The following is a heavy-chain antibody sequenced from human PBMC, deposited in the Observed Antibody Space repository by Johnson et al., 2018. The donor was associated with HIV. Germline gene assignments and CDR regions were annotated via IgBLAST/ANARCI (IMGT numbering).Heavy chain of an antibody. D-gene: IGHD2-15*01. CDR1: GFSFDDYG. Sequence: VQVVESGGGVERPGGSLRLSCAASGFSFDDYGMSWVRQLPGKGLEWVSGINWNGGSTNYADSVKGRFTISRDNAKNSLYLQMNSLRAEDTALYYCARVVEVVVSGATEGDAFDIWGQGTMVTVSS. V-gene: IGHV3-20*04. CDR3: ARVVEVVVSGATEGDAFDI. J-gene: IGHJ3*02. CDR2: INWNGGST.